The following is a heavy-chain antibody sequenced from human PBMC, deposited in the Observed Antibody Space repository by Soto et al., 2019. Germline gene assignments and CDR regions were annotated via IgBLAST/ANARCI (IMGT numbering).Heavy chain of an antibody. CDR2: IYYTGTT. CDR1: GATISSGGFY. Sequence: QVQLQESGPGLVEASETLSLTCTVSGATISSGGFYWSWIRQRPGKGMEWIGHIYYTGTTSYNPSLKSRVTISLDMSSNQFSLKLRSVTAADTAKYFCARDDNFYGEPCYGMNVWGQGTTVTVSS. D-gene: IGHD4-17*01. V-gene: IGHV4-31*03. CDR3: ARDDNFYGEPCYGMNV. J-gene: IGHJ6*02.